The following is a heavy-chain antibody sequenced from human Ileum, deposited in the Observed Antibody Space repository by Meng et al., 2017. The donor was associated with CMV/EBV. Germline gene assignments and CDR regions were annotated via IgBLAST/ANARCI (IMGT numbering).Heavy chain of an antibody. CDR2: INPGGGST. D-gene: IGHD1-14*01. CDR3: ARGNPNLDY. CDR1: GYTFTSYY. V-gene: IGHV1-46*01. J-gene: IGHJ4*02. Sequence: QVLLVQSGAGVKKPGASGKVSCKASGYTFTSYYIPWVGQAPGQGLEWMGMINPGGGSTSYAQKFQGRVTMTRDTSTSTVYMELSSLRSEDTAVYYCARGNPNLDYWGQGTLVTVSS.